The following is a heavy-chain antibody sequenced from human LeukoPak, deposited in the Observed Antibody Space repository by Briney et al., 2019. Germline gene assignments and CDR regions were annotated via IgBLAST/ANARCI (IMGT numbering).Heavy chain of an antibody. CDR1: GDSVSSNSVT. V-gene: IGHV6-1*01. D-gene: IGHD2-2*01. Sequence: KPSQTLSLTCAISGDSVSSNSVTWNWIRQSPSRGLEWLGRTYYRSTWYNDYVVSVRGRITVNPDTSKNQFSLHLNSVTSEDTAVYYCARRLTQYDCFDPWGQGILVTVSS. J-gene: IGHJ5*02. CDR2: TYYRSTWYN. CDR3: ARRLTQYDCFDP.